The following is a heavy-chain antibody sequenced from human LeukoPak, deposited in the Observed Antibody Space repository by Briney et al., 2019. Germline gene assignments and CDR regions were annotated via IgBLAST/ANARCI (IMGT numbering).Heavy chain of an antibody. J-gene: IGHJ4*02. CDR3: ATTGATSPSSASWFNIEY. D-gene: IGHD6-13*01. V-gene: IGHV4-59*08. CDR2: IYYSGGT. CDR1: GGSVDSYY. Sequence: PSETLSLTCTVSGGSVDSYYCSWVRQPPGRGLEWIGYIYYSGGTNYNPSLESRVTISLDTAKNQFSLKLRSVTAENTAVYYCATTGATSPSSASWFNIEYWGQGTLVPVSS.